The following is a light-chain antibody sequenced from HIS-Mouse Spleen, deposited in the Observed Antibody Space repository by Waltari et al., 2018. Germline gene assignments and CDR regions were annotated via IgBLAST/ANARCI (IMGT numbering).Light chain of an antibody. J-gene: IGKJ2*01. Sequence: EIVMTQSPATLSVSPGERATLSCRASQSVSSNLAWYQQKPCQAPRLLIYGASTRATGIPARFSGSGSATEFTLTISSLQSEDFAVYYCQQYNNWPMYTFGQGTKLEIK. CDR2: GAS. V-gene: IGKV3-15*01. CDR3: QQYNNWPMYT. CDR1: QSVSSN.